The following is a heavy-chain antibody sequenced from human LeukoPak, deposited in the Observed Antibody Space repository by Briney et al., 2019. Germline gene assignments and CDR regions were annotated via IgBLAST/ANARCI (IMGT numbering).Heavy chain of an antibody. V-gene: IGHV3-33*08. Sequence: GGSLRLSCAASGFSSSDYWMHWVRQAPGKGLEWVAVIWYDGSNKYYADSVKGRFTISRDNSKNTLYLQMNSLRAEDTAVYYCARGPSAVTTFPYPYYYYGMDVWGQGTTVTVSS. J-gene: IGHJ6*02. D-gene: IGHD4-17*01. CDR1: GFSSSDYW. CDR3: ARGPSAVTTFPYPYYYYGMDV. CDR2: IWYDGSNK.